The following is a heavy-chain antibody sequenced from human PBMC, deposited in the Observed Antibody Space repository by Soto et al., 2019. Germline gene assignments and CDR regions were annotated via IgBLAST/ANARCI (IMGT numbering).Heavy chain of an antibody. CDR2: IWYDGSNK. J-gene: IGHJ4*02. CDR1: GFTFSNYA. V-gene: IGHV3-33*01. CDR3: AREDPSSFGYG. Sequence: QVQLVESGGGVVQPGRSLRLSCAASGFTFSNYAMHWVRQAPGKGLEWVAVIWYDGSNKYYADSVKGRFTISRDNSKITLYLQMNSLRAEDTAVYYCAREDPSSFGYGWGQGPRVTVSS. D-gene: IGHD5-18*01.